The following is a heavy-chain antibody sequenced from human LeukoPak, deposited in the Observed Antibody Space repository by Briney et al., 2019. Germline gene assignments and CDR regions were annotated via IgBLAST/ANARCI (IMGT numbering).Heavy chain of an antibody. Sequence: SVKVSCKASGFTFTSSAMQWVRQARGQRLEWIGWIVVGSGNTNYAQKFQERVTITRDMSTSTAYMELSSLRSEDTAVYYCAAALEYQLLKGYFVFWGRGTLVTVSS. CDR2: IVVGSGNT. CDR1: GFTFTSSA. CDR3: AAALEYQLLKGYFVF. V-gene: IGHV1-58*02. J-gene: IGHJ2*01. D-gene: IGHD2-2*01.